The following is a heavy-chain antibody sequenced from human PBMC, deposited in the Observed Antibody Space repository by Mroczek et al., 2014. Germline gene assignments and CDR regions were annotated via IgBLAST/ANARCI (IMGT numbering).Heavy chain of an antibody. CDR3: ATAHRITGTTFAFDI. V-gene: IGHV1-24*01. J-gene: IGHJ3*02. CDR1: GYTLTELS. D-gene: IGHD1-7*01. CDR2: FDPEDGET. Sequence: VQLLETGAEVKKPGASVKVSCKVSGYTLTELSMHWVRQAPGKGLEWMGGFDPEDGETIYAQKFQGRVTMTEDTSTDTAYMELSSLRSEDTAVYYCATAHRITGTTFAFDIWGQGTMVTVSS.